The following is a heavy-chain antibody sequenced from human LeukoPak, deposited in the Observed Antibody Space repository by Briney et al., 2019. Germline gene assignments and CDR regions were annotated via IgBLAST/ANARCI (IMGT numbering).Heavy chain of an antibody. D-gene: IGHD3-10*01. J-gene: IGHJ6*03. V-gene: IGHV3-11*01. Sequence: GGSLRLSCAACGFTFSDYYMSWIRQAPGKGLEWVSYISSSGSTIYYADSVKGRFTISRDNAKNSLYLQMNSLRAEDTAVYYCARNVNSGSYYNVWYYYYMDVWGKGTTVTVSS. CDR3: ARNVNSGSYYNVWYYYYMDV. CDR1: GFTFSDYY. CDR2: ISSSGSTI.